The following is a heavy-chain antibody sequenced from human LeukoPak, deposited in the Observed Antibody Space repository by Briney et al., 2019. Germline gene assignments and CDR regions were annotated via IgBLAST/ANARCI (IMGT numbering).Heavy chain of an antibody. CDR2: IYYSGST. D-gene: IGHD6-6*01. J-gene: IGHJ4*02. Sequence: SETLSLTCAVYGGSFSSSSYYWGWIRQPPGKGLEWIGSIYYSGSTYYNPSLKSRVTISVDTSKNQFSLKLSSVTAADTAVYYCAREGYSSSSQIDYWGQGTLVTVSS. V-gene: IGHV4-39*07. CDR3: AREGYSSSSQIDY. CDR1: GGSFSSSSYY.